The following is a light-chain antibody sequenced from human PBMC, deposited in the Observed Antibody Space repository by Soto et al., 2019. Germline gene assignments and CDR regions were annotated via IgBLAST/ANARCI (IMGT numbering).Light chain of an antibody. J-gene: IGKJ1*01. CDR1: QSVRSY. Sequence: VMTQSPATLSVSPGERATLSCGASQSVRSYLAWYQRKPGQAPRLLIHGASTRAPGIPARFSGSGSGTDFTLTISGLQSEDFAVYYCHQYDHWPQTFGQGTKVDIK. CDR3: HQYDHWPQT. CDR2: GAS. V-gene: IGKV3-15*01.